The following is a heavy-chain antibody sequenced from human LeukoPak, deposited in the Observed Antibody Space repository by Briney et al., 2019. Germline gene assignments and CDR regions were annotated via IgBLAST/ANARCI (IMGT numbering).Heavy chain of an antibody. CDR1: GYTFTSYD. D-gene: IGHD5-24*01. V-gene: IGHV1-8*01. J-gene: IGHJ4*02. CDR3: ARELIGDGPAFDY. CDR2: MKPNSGNT. Sequence: ASVKVSCKASGYTFTSYDINWVRQATGQGLEWMGWMKPNSGNTGYAQKFQGRVTMTRNTSISTAYMELSSLRSEDTAVYYCARELIGDGPAFDYWGQGTLVTVSS.